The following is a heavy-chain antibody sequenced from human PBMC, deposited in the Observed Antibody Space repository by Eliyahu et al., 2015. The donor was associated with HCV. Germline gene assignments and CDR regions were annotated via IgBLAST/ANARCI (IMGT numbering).Heavy chain of an antibody. CDR3: TTPLWGVTTSGMDV. CDR2: IKSKTDGGTT. Sequence: CAASGFTFSNAWMSWVRQAPGKGLEWVGRIKSKTDGGTTDYAAPVKGRFSISRDDSKDTLYLQMNSLKTEDTAVYYCTTPLWGVTTSGMDVWGQGTTVTVSS. J-gene: IGHJ6*02. D-gene: IGHD4-11*01. CDR1: GFTFSNAW. V-gene: IGHV3-15*01.